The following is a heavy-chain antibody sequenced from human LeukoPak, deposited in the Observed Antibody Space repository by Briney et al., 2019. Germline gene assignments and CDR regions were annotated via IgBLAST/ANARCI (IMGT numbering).Heavy chain of an antibody. CDR2: VSNSGNT. CDR1: GASINSTNYY. J-gene: IGHJ5*02. V-gene: IGHV4-39*01. D-gene: IGHD3-3*01. Sequence: TSETLSLTCTVSGASINSTNYYWAWIRLPPGMGLEWIGTVSNSGNTYYNPSLKSRVAISADTSKKQISLNLISVTAADAAAYYCARHAGTYYDFWSGYFNYFDPWCQGTLVTVSS. CDR3: ARHAGTYYDFWSGYFNYFDP.